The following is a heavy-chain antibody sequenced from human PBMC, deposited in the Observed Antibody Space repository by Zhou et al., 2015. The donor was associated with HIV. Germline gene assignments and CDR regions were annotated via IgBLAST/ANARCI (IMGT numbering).Heavy chain of an antibody. CDR3: ARQNRALGASFDS. Sequence: QVQLVQSGAEVKKPGSSVKFSCKASGGTFSSYAISWVRQAPGQGLEWMGGIIPMFGTTNYAQKFQGRVTLVADESTSTAYMELTSLTSEDTAIYYCARQNRALGASFDSWGQGTLVTVSS. D-gene: IGHD5-12*01. J-gene: IGHJ4*02. V-gene: IGHV1-69*01. CDR2: IIPMFGTT. CDR1: GGTFSSYA.